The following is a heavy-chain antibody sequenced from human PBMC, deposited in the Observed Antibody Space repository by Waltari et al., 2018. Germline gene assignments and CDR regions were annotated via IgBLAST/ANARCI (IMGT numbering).Heavy chain of an antibody. J-gene: IGHJ5*02. Sequence: QLQLQESGPGLVKPSGTLSLNCAVSGDPVSSPFLWNWVRQSPQKGLEWIGQVHGSGRTNYNPSFASRVTVSLDTSKNLFSLKMTSATAADTAVYYCARDRGRGLYLDTWGPGTLVTVSP. CDR1: GDPVSSPFL. D-gene: IGHD2-15*01. V-gene: IGHV4-4*02. CDR2: VHGSGRT. CDR3: ARDRGRGLYLDT.